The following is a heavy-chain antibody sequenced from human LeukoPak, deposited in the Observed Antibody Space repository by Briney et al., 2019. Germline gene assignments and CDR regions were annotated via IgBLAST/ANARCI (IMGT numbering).Heavy chain of an antibody. J-gene: IGHJ4*02. Sequence: ASVNVSCKASGYTFTSYGISWVRQAPGQGLEWMGWISAYNGNTNYAQKLQGRVTMTTDTSTSTAYMELSSLRSEDTAVYYCARHGDGYNFDYWGQGTLVTVSS. D-gene: IGHD5-24*01. CDR2: ISAYNGNT. CDR3: ARHGDGYNFDY. V-gene: IGHV1-18*01. CDR1: GYTFTSYG.